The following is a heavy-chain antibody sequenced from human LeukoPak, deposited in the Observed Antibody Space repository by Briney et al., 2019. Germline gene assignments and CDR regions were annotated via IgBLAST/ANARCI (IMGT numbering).Heavy chain of an antibody. D-gene: IGHD2-2*01. CDR3: ARSCSTTNCYAEY. CDR1: GFTFSSFA. J-gene: IGHJ4*02. Sequence: GGSLRLSCAASGFTFSSFAMQWVRQAPGKGLEYVSAISSNGGSTYYANSVKGRFTISRDNSKNTPYLQMGSLRAEDMAVYYCARSCSTTNCYAEYWAQGTLVTVSS. V-gene: IGHV3-64*01. CDR2: ISSNGGST.